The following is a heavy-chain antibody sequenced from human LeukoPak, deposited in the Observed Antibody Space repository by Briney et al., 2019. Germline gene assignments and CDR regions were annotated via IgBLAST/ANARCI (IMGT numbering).Heavy chain of an antibody. CDR3: AKAQGGDWFDP. Sequence: GGSLRLSCAASGFTFSSYSMNWVRQAPGKGLEWVSYISSSSSTIHYADSVKGRCTISRDNAKNSLYLQMNSLRAEDTAVYYCAKAQGGDWFDPWGQGTLVTVSS. D-gene: IGHD3-16*01. CDR1: GFTFSSYS. CDR2: ISSSSSTI. V-gene: IGHV3-48*04. J-gene: IGHJ5*02.